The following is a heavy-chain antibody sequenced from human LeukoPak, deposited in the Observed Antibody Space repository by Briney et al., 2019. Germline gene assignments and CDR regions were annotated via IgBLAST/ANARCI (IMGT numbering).Heavy chain of an antibody. Sequence: KPSETLSLTCAVYGGSFSGYYWSWIRQPPGKGLEWIGEINHSGSTNYNPSLKSRVTISVDTSKNQFSLKLSSVTAADTAVYYCARNDYYGSGSTYWGQGTLVTVSS. CDR1: GGSFSGYY. J-gene: IGHJ4*02. V-gene: IGHV4-34*01. CDR2: INHSGST. CDR3: ARNDYYGSGSTY. D-gene: IGHD3-10*01.